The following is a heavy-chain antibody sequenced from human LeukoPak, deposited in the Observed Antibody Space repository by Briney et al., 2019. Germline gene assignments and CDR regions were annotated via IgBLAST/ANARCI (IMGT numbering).Heavy chain of an antibody. CDR1: GFTFNDYQ. Sequence: GGSLRLPCAASGFTFNDYQMNWIRQAPGKGPEWVSYISNSGTTIFYADSVRGRFTVSRDNARNSLLLQMDYLSAEDTAVYYCAREGYSSSFDYWGQGALVTVSS. CDR2: ISNSGTTI. V-gene: IGHV3-11*01. D-gene: IGHD5-18*01. J-gene: IGHJ4*01. CDR3: AREGYSSSFDY.